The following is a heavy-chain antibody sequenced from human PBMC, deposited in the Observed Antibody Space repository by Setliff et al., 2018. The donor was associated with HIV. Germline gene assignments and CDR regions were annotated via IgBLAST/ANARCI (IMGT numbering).Heavy chain of an antibody. V-gene: IGHV3-9*01. CDR2: ITWKSGVL. CDR1: GFTFKNYA. J-gene: IGHJ6*04. CDR3: VKGGTLAGQFYYYMPV. D-gene: IGHD6-19*01. Sequence: LRLSCEGSGFTFKNYAMHWVRQPPGKGLEWVSGITWKSGVLGYAASVKGRFTISRDNARSSLHLQMNSLATEDTALYFCVKGGTLAGQFYYYMPVWGKGTTVTSPQ.